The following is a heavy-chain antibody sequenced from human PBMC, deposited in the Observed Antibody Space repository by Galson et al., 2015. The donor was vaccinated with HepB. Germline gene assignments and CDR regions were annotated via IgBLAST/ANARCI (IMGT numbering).Heavy chain of an antibody. Sequence: SLRLSCAASGFTFSSYGMHWVRQAPGKGLEWVAVISYDGSNKYYADSVKGRFTISRDNSKNTLYLQMNSLRAEDTAVYYCAKVSRRWLVPTLWGQGTLVTVSS. V-gene: IGHV3-30*18. J-gene: IGHJ4*02. CDR1: GFTFSSYG. CDR3: AKVSRRWLVPTL. CDR2: ISYDGSNK. D-gene: IGHD5-24*01.